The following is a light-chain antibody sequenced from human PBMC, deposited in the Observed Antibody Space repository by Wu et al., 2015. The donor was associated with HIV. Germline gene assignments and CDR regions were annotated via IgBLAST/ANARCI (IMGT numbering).Light chain of an antibody. CDR3: QQRTNWLGT. CDR1: QSLGSF. CDR2: DTS. Sequence: EIVLTQSPATLSLSPGERATLSCRASQSLGSFLAWYQQKPGQAPRLLIHDTSLRAAGVPARFAGSGSATNFTLTITSLEPEDFAVYYCQQRTNWLGTFGQGTTVEVK. V-gene: IGKV3-11*01. J-gene: IGKJ1*01.